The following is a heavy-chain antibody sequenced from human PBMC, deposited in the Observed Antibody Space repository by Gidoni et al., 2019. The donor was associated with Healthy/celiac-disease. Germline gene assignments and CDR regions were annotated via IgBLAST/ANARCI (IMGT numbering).Heavy chain of an antibody. CDR3: AREGVISTIFGPQREGADY. D-gene: IGHD3-3*01. J-gene: IGHJ4*02. Sequence: QVQLQESGPGLVKPSETLSLPCPVSDYSISSGYYWGWIRQPPGKGLEWIGSIYHSGTTYYNPSLKSRVTISVDTSKNQFSLKLSSVTAADTAVYYCAREGVISTIFGPQREGADYWGQGTLVTVSS. CDR1: DYSISSGYY. V-gene: IGHV4-38-2*02. CDR2: IYHSGTT.